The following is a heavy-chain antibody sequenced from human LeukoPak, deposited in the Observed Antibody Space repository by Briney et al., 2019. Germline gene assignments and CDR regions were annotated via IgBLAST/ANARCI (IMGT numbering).Heavy chain of an antibody. V-gene: IGHV3-23*01. CDR3: ARVRGGNRGDAFDI. Sequence: GGTLRLSCAASAFTFSSYGMGWVRQAPGKGLDWVSSISGSGAGTYYADSVKGRFTISRDNSKNTLYVQMKSLGAEDTALYYCARVRGGNRGDAFDIWGQGTMVTVSS. J-gene: IGHJ3*02. CDR1: AFTFSSYG. D-gene: IGHD4-23*01. CDR2: ISGSGAGT.